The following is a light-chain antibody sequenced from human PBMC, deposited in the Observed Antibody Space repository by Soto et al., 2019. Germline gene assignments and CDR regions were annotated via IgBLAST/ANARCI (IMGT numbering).Light chain of an antibody. Sequence: EIVLTQSPDTVSLSPGETATLSCRASQSVSSNYLAWYQQKPGQAPRLLIYGASSRATGIPDRFSGSGSGTDFTLTISRLEPEEFAVFYCQQYDNSITFGQGTRLEI. V-gene: IGKV3-20*01. CDR2: GAS. CDR3: QQYDNSIT. J-gene: IGKJ5*01. CDR1: QSVSSNY.